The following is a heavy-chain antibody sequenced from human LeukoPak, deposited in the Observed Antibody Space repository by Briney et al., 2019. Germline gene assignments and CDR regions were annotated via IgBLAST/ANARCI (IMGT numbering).Heavy chain of an antibody. D-gene: IGHD6-13*01. V-gene: IGHV4-39*07. CDR3: ARGRRGIAAGRFDY. Sequence: SETLSLTCTVSGGSISSALYHWGWIRQPPGKNLEWLGSVYYTGSTHNNPSLKSRVTISVDTSKNQFSLKLSSVTAADTAVYYCARGRRGIAAGRFDYWGQGTLVTVSS. J-gene: IGHJ4*02. CDR1: GGSISSALYH. CDR2: VYYTGST.